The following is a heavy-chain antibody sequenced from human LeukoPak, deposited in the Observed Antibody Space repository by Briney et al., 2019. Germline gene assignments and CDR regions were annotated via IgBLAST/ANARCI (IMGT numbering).Heavy chain of an antibody. CDR3: ARTSRTNMVLDP. D-gene: IGHD2-8*01. CDR2: IYHSGST. CDR1: GGSISNTNW. J-gene: IGHJ5*02. V-gene: IGHV4/OR15-8*01. Sequence: SETLSLTCGVSGGSISNTNWWTTVSQPPGKGLEWIGEIYHSGSTNYNPSLKSRVTISVDKSKNQFSLKLSSVTAADTAVYYCARTSRTNMVLDPWGQGTLVTVSS.